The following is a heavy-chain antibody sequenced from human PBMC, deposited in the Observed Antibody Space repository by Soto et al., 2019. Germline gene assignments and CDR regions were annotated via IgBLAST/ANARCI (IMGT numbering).Heavy chain of an antibody. CDR1: GGSFSGYY. D-gene: IGHD3-9*01. V-gene: IGHV4-34*01. CDR2: INHSGST. CDR3: ARVDYDILTGYYQN. Sequence: PSETLSLTCAVYGGSFSGYYWSWIRQPPGKGLEWIGEINHSGSTNYNPSLKSRVTISVDTSKNQFSLKLSSVTAADTAVYYCARVDYDILTGYYQNWGQGTLVTVSS. J-gene: IGHJ4*02.